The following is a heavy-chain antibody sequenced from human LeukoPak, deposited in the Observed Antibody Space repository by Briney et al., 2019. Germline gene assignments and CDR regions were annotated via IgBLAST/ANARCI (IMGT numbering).Heavy chain of an antibody. V-gene: IGHV3-30*18. CDR1: GFTFSSYG. J-gene: IGHJ4*02. CDR2: ISYDGSNK. CDR3: AKARYGSVRYFDY. D-gene: IGHD3-10*01. Sequence: PGGSLRLSCAASGFTFSSYGMHWVRQAPGKGLEWVAVISYDGSNKCYADSVKGRSTISRDNSKNTLYLQMNSLRAEDTAVYYCAKARYGSVRYFDYWGQGTLVTVSS.